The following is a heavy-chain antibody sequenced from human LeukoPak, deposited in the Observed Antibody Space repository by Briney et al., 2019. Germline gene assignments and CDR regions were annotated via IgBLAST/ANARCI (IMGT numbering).Heavy chain of an antibody. CDR2: ISGSGGRT. CDR3: AKEYGSGNYYIYYYGMDV. CDR1: GFTFSSYG. J-gene: IGHJ6*02. D-gene: IGHD3-10*01. Sequence: PGGSLRLSCAASGFTFSSYGMSWVRQAPGKGLEWVSLISGSGGRTYYAASVKGRFTISRDNSKNTLYVQMHGLRAEDTAVYYCAKEYGSGNYYIYYYGMDVWGQGTTVTVSS. V-gene: IGHV3-23*01.